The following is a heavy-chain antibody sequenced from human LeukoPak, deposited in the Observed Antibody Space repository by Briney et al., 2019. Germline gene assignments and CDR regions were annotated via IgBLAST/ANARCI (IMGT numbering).Heavy chain of an antibody. J-gene: IGHJ6*02. D-gene: IGHD2-2*01. CDR2: ISGSGGST. CDR1: GFTFSSYA. CDR3: AKDLGYCSSTSCYRPDYYCGMDV. V-gene: IGHV3-23*01. Sequence: GRSLRLSCAASGFTFSSYAMHWVRQAPGKGLEWVSAISGSGGSTYYADSVKGRFTISRDNSKNTLYLQMNSLRAEDTAVYYCAKDLGYCSSTSCYRPDYYCGMDVWGQGTTVTVSS.